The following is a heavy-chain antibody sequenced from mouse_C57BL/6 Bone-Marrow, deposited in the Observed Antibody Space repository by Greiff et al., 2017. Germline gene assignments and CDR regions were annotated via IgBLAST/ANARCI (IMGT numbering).Heavy chain of an antibody. D-gene: IGHD2-5*01. CDR2: ISDGGSYT. J-gene: IGHJ3*01. Sequence: DVKLVESGGGLVKPGGSLKLSCAASGFTFSSYAMSWVRQTPEKRLEWVATISDGGSYTYYPDNVKGRFTISRDNAKNNLYLQMSHLKSEDTAMYYCARERSIVTPWFAYWGQGTLVTVSA. CDR3: ARERSIVTPWFAY. V-gene: IGHV5-4*01. CDR1: GFTFSSYA.